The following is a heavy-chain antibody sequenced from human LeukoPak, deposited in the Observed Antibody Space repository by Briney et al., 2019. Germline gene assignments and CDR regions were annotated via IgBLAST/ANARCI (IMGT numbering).Heavy chain of an antibody. CDR3: AKDRGDYTNWFDP. D-gene: IGHD4-17*01. V-gene: IGHV3-30*02. Sequence: GGSLRLSCAASGFIFSSFGMHWVRQAPGKGLEWVAFIRYDGSNKYYADSVKGRFTISRDNSKNTLYLQMNSPRAEDTAIYYCAKDRGDYTNWFDPWGQGTLVTVSS. CDR1: GFIFSSFG. CDR2: IRYDGSNK. J-gene: IGHJ5*02.